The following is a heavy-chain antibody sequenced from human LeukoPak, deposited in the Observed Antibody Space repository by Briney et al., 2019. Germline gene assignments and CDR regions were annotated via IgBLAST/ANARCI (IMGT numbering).Heavy chain of an antibody. V-gene: IGHV1-18*01. CDR3: ARVRSVWELLAPQHYFDY. CDR2: ISAYNGNT. J-gene: IGHJ4*02. D-gene: IGHD1-26*01. CDR1: GYTFTSYG. Sequence: VASVKVSCKASGYTFTSYGISWVRQAPGQGLEWMGWISAYNGNTNYAQKLQGRVTMTTDTSTSTAYMELRSLRSDDTAVYYCARVRSVWELLAPQHYFDYWGQGTLVTVSS.